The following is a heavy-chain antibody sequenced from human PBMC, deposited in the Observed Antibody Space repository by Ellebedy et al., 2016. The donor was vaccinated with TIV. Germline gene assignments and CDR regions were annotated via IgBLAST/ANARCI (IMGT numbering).Heavy chain of an antibody. J-gene: IGHJ6*02. CDR3: AAAHYHFYGKDV. D-gene: IGHD2-15*01. CDR2: ISSSGTTK. CDR1: GFPFSSFA. V-gene: IGHV3-48*03. Sequence: PGGSLRLSCAASGFPFSSFAFNWVRQSPGKGLEWVSYISSSGTTKYYADSVKGRFTISRDNAKNSLYLQMNSLRAEDTAVYYCAAAHYHFYGKDVWGQGTRVTVSS.